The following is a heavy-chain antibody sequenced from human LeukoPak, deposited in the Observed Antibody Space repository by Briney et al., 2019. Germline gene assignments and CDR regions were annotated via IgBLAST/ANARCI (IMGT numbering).Heavy chain of an antibody. CDR3: ARDFGFGSA. CDR2: IFTSGPT. CDR1: GGSISSSY. D-gene: IGHD6-19*01. J-gene: IGHJ5*02. V-gene: IGHV4-4*07. Sequence: SETLSLTCTVSGGSISSSYWSWIRQPAGKGLEWIGRIFTSGPTEYNPSLKSRVTMSVDTSKNQFSLKVTSVTAADTAVYYCARDFGFGSAWGQGAKVTVSS.